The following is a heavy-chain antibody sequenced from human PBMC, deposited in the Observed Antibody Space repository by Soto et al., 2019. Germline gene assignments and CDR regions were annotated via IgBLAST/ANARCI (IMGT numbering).Heavy chain of an antibody. D-gene: IGHD2-2*01. CDR1: GFTFNDYA. CDR2: ISGSGAST. V-gene: IGHV3-23*01. Sequence: GGSLRLSCAASGFTFNDYAMSWVRQAPGKGLEWVSAISGSGASTYYADSVKGRFTISRDNSKNTLYLQMNSLRAEDTAVYYCAKEKWEYCSGTRCFPVYGVDVWGQGTTVTVSS. J-gene: IGHJ6*02. CDR3: AKEKWEYCSGTRCFPVYGVDV.